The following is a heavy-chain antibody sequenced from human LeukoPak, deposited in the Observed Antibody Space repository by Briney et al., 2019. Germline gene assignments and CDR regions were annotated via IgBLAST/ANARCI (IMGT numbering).Heavy chain of an antibody. CDR2: ISYSGST. J-gene: IGHJ4*02. CDR1: GGSISSYY. D-gene: IGHD5-18*01. CDR3: ARGSSGYSYG. V-gene: IGHV4-59*01. Sequence: SETLSLTCTVSGGSISSYYWSWIRQPPGKGLKWIGYISYSGSTNYNPSLKSRVTISVDTSKNQFSLKLSSVTAADTAVYYCARGSSGYSYGWGQGTLVTVSS.